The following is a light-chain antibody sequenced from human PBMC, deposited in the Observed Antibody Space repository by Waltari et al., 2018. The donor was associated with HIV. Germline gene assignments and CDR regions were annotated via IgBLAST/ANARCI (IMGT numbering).Light chain of an antibody. CDR1: SSAVGGYNS. CDR2: EVT. V-gene: IGLV2-14*01. CDR3: TSYTSSSTLVV. J-gene: IGLJ2*01. Sequence: QSALTQPASVSGSLGQSITISCPGTSSAVGGYNSVSWYQHHPGKAPKLMIYEVTNRPSGVSNRFSGSKSGNTASLTISGLQAEDESDYYCTSYTSSSTLVVFGGGTNLTVL.